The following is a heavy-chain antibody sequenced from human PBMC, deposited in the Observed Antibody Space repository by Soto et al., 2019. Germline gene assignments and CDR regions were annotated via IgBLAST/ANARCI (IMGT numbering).Heavy chain of an antibody. J-gene: IGHJ6*02. V-gene: IGHV4-59*08. CDR1: GGSISSYY. D-gene: IGHD2-2*01. Sequence: QVQLQESGPGLVKPSETLSLTCTVSGGSISSYYWSWIRQPPGKGLEWIGYIYYSGSTNYNPSLKSRVTISVDTSKNQFSLKLSSVTAADTAVYYCARQPVVVPAAKGGDYYYGMDVWGQGTTVTVSS. CDR3: ARQPVVVPAAKGGDYYYGMDV. CDR2: IYYSGST.